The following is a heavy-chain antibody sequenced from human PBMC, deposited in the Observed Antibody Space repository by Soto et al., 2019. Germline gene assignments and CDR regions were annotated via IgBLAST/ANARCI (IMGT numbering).Heavy chain of an antibody. D-gene: IGHD3-22*01. CDR2: IYSHGGT. CDR3: ARGGGDSSASYQYNWFDP. V-gene: IGHV3-53*02. Sequence: EVQLVETGGGLIQPGGSLRLSCAASGFTVNYNFMSWVRQAPGRGLEWVSFIYSHGGTYYADSVKGRFTISRDNSKNTLYLQMNGLGAEDTAVYYWARGGGDSSASYQYNWFDPWGQGTLVTVSS. CDR1: GFTVNYNF. J-gene: IGHJ5*02.